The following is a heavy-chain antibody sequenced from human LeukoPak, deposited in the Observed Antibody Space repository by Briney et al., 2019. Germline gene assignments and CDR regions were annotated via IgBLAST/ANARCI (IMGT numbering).Heavy chain of an antibody. Sequence: NPSETLSLTCTVSGGSISSYYWSWIRQPPGKGLEWFGYIYYSGSTNYNPSLKSRVTISVDTSKNQFSLKLSSVTAADTAVYYCARLRTSSGYSPFDYWGQGTLVTVSS. CDR1: GGSISSYY. J-gene: IGHJ4*02. CDR2: IYYSGST. V-gene: IGHV4-59*08. CDR3: ARLRTSSGYSPFDY. D-gene: IGHD3-22*01.